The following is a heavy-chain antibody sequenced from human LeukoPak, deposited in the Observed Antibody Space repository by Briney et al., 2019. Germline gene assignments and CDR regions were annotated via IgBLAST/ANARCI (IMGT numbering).Heavy chain of an antibody. J-gene: IGHJ4*02. CDR3: AKWGDYDVLTGYYDPDY. Sequence: GGSLRLSCAASGFTFSNYAMSWVRQAPGKGLEWVSAITGSGGGTYYADSVKGRFTISRDNSKNTLYLQMNSLRAEDTAVYYCAKWGDYDVLTGYYDPDYWGQGTLVTVSS. D-gene: IGHD3-9*01. CDR2: ITGSGGGT. V-gene: IGHV3-23*01. CDR1: GFTFSNYA.